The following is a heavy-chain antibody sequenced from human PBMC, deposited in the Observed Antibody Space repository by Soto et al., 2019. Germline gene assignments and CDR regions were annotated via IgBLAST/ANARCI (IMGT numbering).Heavy chain of an antibody. V-gene: IGHV4-59*12. Sequence: SETLSLTCTVSGGSISSYYWSWIRQPPGKGLEWIGYIYYSGSTYYNPSLKSRVTISVDTSKSQFSLQLNSVTPEDTAVYYCARAGRYYYDSSGYQYYYYGMDVWGQGTTVTVSS. CDR2: IYYSGST. D-gene: IGHD3-22*01. J-gene: IGHJ6*02. CDR3: ARAGRYYYDSSGYQYYYYGMDV. CDR1: GGSISSYY.